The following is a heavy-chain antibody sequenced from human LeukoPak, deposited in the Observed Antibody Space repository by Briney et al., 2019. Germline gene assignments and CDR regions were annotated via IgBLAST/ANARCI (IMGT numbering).Heavy chain of an antibody. CDR1: RFTVSSNY. V-gene: IGHV3-53*01. CDR3: ARDTPTELRLGELSLYLGAFDI. D-gene: IGHD3-16*02. CDR2: IYSGGST. Sequence: GGSLRLSCAASRFTVSSNYMSWVRQAPGKGLEWVSVIYSGGSTYYADSVKGRFTTSRDNSKNTLYLQMNSLRAEDTAVYYCARDTPTELRLGELSLYLGAFDIWGQGTMVTVSS. J-gene: IGHJ3*02.